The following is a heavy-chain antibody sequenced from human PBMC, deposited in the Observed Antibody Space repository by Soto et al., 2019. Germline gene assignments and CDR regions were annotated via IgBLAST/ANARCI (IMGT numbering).Heavy chain of an antibody. V-gene: IGHV3-30-3*02. D-gene: IGHD6-19*01. CDR2: ISYDGSNK. CDR3: AKFLSYSSH. CDR1: GFTFSSYA. J-gene: IGHJ4*02. Sequence: GGSLRLSCAASGFTFSSYAMHWVRQAPGKGLEWVAVISYDGSNKYYADSVKGRFTISRDNSKNTLYLQMNSLRAEDTAVYYCAKFLSYSSHWGQGTLVTVS.